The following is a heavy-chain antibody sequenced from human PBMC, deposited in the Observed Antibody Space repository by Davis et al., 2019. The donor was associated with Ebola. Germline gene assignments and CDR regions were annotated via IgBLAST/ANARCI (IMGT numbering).Heavy chain of an antibody. CDR1: GGSISSYY. J-gene: IGHJ6*03. Sequence: SETLSLTCTVSGGSISSYYWSWIRQPPGKGLEWIGYIYYSGSTNYNPSLKSRVTISVDTSKNQFSLKLSSVTAADTAVYYCARALYSGYDLYCYYYMDVWGKGTTVTVSS. CDR2: IYYSGST. CDR3: ARALYSGYDLYCYYYMDV. V-gene: IGHV4-59*12. D-gene: IGHD5-12*01.